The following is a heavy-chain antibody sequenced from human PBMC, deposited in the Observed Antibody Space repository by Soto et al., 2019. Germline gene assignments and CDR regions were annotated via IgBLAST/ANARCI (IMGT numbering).Heavy chain of an antibody. CDR3: ARIVTFGGVIVMVNWFDP. Sequence: ASVKVSCKASGYTFTSYGISWVRQAPGQGLEWMGWISAYNGNTNYAQKLQGRVTMTTDTSTSTAYMELRSLRSDDTAVYYCARIVTFGGVIVMVNWFDPWGQGTLVTV. J-gene: IGHJ5*02. CDR1: GYTFTSYG. D-gene: IGHD3-16*02. V-gene: IGHV1-18*04. CDR2: ISAYNGNT.